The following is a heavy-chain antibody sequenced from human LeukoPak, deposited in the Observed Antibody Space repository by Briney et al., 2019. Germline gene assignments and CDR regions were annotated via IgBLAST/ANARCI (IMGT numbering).Heavy chain of an antibody. D-gene: IGHD3-16*01. Sequence: GGSLRLSCAASGFTFSSYGMSWVRQAAGKGLEWISGISGSGGSTNYADSVKGRFTISRDNSKNTLCLQMNSLRAEDTAVYYCAKDATFGGVMAMYYFDYWGQGTLVTVSS. J-gene: IGHJ4*02. V-gene: IGHV3-23*01. CDR1: GFTFSSYG. CDR3: AKDATFGGVMAMYYFDY. CDR2: ISGSGGST.